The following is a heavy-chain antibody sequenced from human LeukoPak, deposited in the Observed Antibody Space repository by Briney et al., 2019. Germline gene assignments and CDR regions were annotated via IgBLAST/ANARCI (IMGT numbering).Heavy chain of an antibody. D-gene: IGHD2-8*01. CDR2: IIPIRGIA. J-gene: IGHJ6*04. Sequence: SVKVSCKASGGTFSSYTISWVRQAPGQGLEWMGSIIPIRGIANYAQQVQGKVPITAAKSTSTAYMELKSLRSEAKAASFSAVGYCTNGVCSPDVWGKGPTVTVSS. CDR3: AVGYCTNGVCSPDV. CDR1: GGTFSSYT. V-gene: IGHV1-69*02.